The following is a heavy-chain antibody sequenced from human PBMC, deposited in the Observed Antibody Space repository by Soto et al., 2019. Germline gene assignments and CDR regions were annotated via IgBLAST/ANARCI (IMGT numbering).Heavy chain of an antibody. CDR1: GGSISSGDYY. J-gene: IGHJ5*02. V-gene: IGHV4-30-4*01. D-gene: IGHD3-3*01. CDR2: IYYSGST. CDR3: AGCRDFWSGYCNWFDP. Sequence: QVQLQESGPGLVKPSQTLSLTCTVSGGSISSGDYYWSWIRQPPGKGLEWIGYIYYSGSTYYNPSLKSRVNISVDTSKNQFSLKLSSVTAADTAVYYCAGCRDFWSGYCNWFDPWGQGTLVTVSS.